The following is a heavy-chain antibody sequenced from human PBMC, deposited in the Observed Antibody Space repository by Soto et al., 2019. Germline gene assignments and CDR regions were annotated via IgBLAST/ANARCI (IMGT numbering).Heavy chain of an antibody. J-gene: IGHJ3*02. CDR1: GDSVSSNSAA. CDR3: ARDLSSYDILTGYSNGDAFDI. V-gene: IGHV6-1*01. CDR2: TYYRSKWYN. Sequence: SQTLSLTCAISGDSVSSNSAAWNWIRQSPSRGLEWLGRTYYRSKWYNDYAVSVKSRITINPDTSKNKFSLQLNSVTPEDTAVYYCARDLSSYDILTGYSNGDAFDIWGQGTMVTVSS. D-gene: IGHD3-9*01.